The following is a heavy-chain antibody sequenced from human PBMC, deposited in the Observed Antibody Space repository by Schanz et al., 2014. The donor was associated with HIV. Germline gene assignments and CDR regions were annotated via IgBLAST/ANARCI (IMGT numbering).Heavy chain of an antibody. CDR3: ARDKSNLGMDS. V-gene: IGHV3-11*01. CDR2: ITNSGNRM. CDR1: GFSLGDYY. J-gene: IGHJ5*01. Sequence: QEQLMESGGGSVKPGGSLRLSCAASGFSLGDYYMSWIRQAPGKGLEWISYITNSGNRMNYADSVKGRFTTSRDNAKNSLYLQMNTLRADDTAVYYCARDKSNLGMDSWGQGTLVTVTS.